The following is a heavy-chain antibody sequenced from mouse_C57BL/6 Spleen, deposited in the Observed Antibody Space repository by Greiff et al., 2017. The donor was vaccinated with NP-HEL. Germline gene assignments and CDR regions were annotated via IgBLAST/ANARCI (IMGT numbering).Heavy chain of an antibody. CDR3: ARNFYYGSSLYAIDY. CDR1: GFSLTSYG. Sequence: VQLQESGPGLVQPSQSLSITCTVSGFSLTSYGVHWVRQSPGKGLEWLGVIWSGGSTDYNAAFISRLSISKDNSKSQVFFKMNSLQADDTAIYYCARNFYYGSSLYAIDYWGQGTSVTVSS. CDR2: IWSGGST. V-gene: IGHV2-2*01. D-gene: IGHD1-1*01. J-gene: IGHJ4*01.